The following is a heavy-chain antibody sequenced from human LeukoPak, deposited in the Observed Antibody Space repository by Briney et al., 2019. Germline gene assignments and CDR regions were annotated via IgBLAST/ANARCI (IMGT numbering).Heavy chain of an antibody. D-gene: IGHD6-13*01. CDR1: GYTFTRYG. Sequence: ASVKVSCRASGYTFTRYGLSWVRQAPGQGLEYMGWINPNNGDTNYEPKFQGRVTMTRDTSINTAYMELSRLGSDDTAVYFCARGYIAADDNSWGQGTLVTVSS. J-gene: IGHJ5*02. V-gene: IGHV1-2*02. CDR2: INPNNGDT. CDR3: ARGYIAADDNS.